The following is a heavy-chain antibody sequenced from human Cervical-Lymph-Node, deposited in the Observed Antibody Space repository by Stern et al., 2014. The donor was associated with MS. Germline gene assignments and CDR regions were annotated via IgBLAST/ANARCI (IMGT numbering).Heavy chain of an antibody. CDR1: GFSLSTSGVS. D-gene: IGHD3-16*01. Sequence: QVTLKESGPTLVKPTQTLTLTCTFSGFSLSTSGVSVGWIRQPPGKALEWLALIYWDDEERFSPSLKGRLTITKDTSRNQVFLTMTNMDPMDTGTYYCAHSTWTYHDDIWGRITQPTFDYWGQGTLVTVSS. CDR3: AHSTWTYHDDIWGRITQPTFDY. V-gene: IGHV2-5*02. CDR2: IYWDDEE. J-gene: IGHJ4*02.